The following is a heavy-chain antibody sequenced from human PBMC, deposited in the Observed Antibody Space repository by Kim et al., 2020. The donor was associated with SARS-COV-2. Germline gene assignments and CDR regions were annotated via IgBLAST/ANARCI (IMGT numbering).Heavy chain of an antibody. J-gene: IGHJ6*01. V-gene: IGHV4-4*07. Sequence: SETLSLTCTVSGASISSYYWTWIRQPAWKGLEWIGHIYTSGSTNYNPSLKSRVTMSVDTSKNQFSLKLSSVTAADTAVYYCARDGDSYCSSSSCYSGYY. CDR2: IYTSGST. D-gene: IGHD2-2*01. CDR3: ARDGDSYCSSSSCYSGYY. CDR1: GASISSYY.